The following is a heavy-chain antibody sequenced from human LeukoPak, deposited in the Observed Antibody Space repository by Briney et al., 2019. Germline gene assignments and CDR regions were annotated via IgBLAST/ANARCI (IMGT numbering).Heavy chain of an antibody. CDR2: ISYDGSNK. CDR1: GFTFSSYG. D-gene: IGHD6-19*01. CDR3: ASAIAVAGTGCDY. V-gene: IGHV3-30*03. Sequence: GRSLRLSCAASGFTFSSYGMHWVRQAPGKGLEWVAVISYDGSNKYYADSVKGRFTISRDNSKNTLYLQMNSLRAEDTAVYYCASAIAVAGTGCDYWGQGTLVTVSS. J-gene: IGHJ4*02.